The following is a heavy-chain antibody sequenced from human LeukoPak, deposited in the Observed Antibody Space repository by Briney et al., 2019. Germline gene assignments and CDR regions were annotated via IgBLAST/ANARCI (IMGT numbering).Heavy chain of an antibody. D-gene: IGHD2-2*01. Sequence: GGSLRLSCAASGFTFRSYSMNWVRQAPGKGLEWVSAIDPSSTYIYYADPVKGRFTISRDNAENSLYLQMNSLRVEDTAVYYCARAPTVLVGYCSSSSCQADYWGQGTLVTVSS. CDR3: ARAPTVLVGYCSSSSCQADY. CDR1: GFTFRSYS. J-gene: IGHJ4*02. V-gene: IGHV3-21*01. CDR2: IDPSSTYI.